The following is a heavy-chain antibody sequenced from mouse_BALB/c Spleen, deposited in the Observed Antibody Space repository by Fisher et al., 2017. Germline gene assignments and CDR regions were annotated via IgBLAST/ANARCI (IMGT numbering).Heavy chain of an antibody. CDR3: ARMIKGYFDV. V-gene: IGHV1S81*02. J-gene: IGHJ1*01. Sequence: KFKGKATLTVDKSSSTAYMQLSSPTSEDSAVYYCARMIKGYFDVWGAGTTVTVSS. D-gene: IGHD2-4*01.